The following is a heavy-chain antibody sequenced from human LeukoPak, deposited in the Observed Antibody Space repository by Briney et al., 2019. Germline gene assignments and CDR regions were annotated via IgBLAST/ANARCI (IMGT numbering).Heavy chain of an antibody. J-gene: IGHJ4*02. CDR1: GYTFTSYD. D-gene: IGHD3-10*01. V-gene: IGHV1-8*01. CDR2: MNPNSGNT. CDR3: ARASLWFGELYTV. Sequence: GASVKVSCKASGYTFTSYDINWVRQATGQGLEWMGWMNPNSGNTGYAQKLQGRVTMTRNTSISTAYMELSSLRSEDTAVYYCARASLWFGELYTVWGQGTLVTVSS.